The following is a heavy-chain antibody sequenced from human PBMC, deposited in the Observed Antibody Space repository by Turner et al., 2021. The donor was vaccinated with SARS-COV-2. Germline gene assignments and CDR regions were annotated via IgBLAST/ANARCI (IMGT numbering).Heavy chain of an antibody. Sequence: DVQLVESGGGFVQPGGSLRLSCAASGFTFGRSEMSWVRQAPGKGLEWLADIDGDGTTTFYAHSVKGRFTISRDNRKNSLFLQMSTLRADDTAIYYCATFSVVVPDYWGQGTLVTVSS. CDR2: IDGDGTTT. CDR1: GFTFGRSE. D-gene: IGHD2-2*01. CDR3: ATFSVVVPDY. J-gene: IGHJ4*02. V-gene: IGHV3-48*03.